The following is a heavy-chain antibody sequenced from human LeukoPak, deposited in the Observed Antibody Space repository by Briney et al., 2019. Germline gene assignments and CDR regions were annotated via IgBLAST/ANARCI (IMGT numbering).Heavy chain of an antibody. CDR1: GFTFSSYG. CDR2: INRDGSDI. V-gene: IGHV3-7*01. Sequence: GGSLRLSCAASGFTFSSYGMHWVRQAPGKGLEWVANINRDGSDIYYVDSVKGRFTISRDNAKNSLYLHMNSLRAEGTAVYYCVTDRNRGGSYWGQGTLVTVSS. CDR3: VTDRNRGGSY. J-gene: IGHJ4*02. D-gene: IGHD3-16*01.